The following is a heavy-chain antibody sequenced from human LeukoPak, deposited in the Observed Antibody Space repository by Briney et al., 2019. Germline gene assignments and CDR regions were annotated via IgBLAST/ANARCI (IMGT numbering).Heavy chain of an antibody. CDR2: ISDSGDAT. J-gene: IGHJ6*03. CDR1: GFSLKNYA. V-gene: IGHV3-23*01. CDR3: TRDGDTGMVGGYYYYMDV. Sequence: PGGSLRLSCAASGFSLKNYAMTWVRQAPGKGLQWVAGISDSGDATYYVDSVKGRFTFSRDNSKNTVYVQMNTLRAEDTAVYYCTRDGDTGMVGGYYYYMDVWGKGTTVTVSS. D-gene: IGHD5-18*01.